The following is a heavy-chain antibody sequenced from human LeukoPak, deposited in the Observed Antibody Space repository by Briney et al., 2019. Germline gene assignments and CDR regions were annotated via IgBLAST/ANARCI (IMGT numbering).Heavy chain of an antibody. CDR1: GGSFSGYY. V-gene: IGHV4-34*01. Sequence: SETLSLTCAVYGGSFSGYYWSWIRQPPGKGLEWIGEINHSGSTNYNPSLRSRVTISVDTSKNQFSLKLSSVTAADTAVYYCARAEIKLYNQRRYYFDYWGQGTLVTVSS. J-gene: IGHJ4*02. D-gene: IGHD3-16*02. CDR3: ARAEIKLYNQRRYYFDY. CDR2: INHSGST.